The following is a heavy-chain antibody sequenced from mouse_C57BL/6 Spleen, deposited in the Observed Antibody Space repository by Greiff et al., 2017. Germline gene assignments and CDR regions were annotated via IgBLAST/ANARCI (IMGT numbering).Heavy chain of an antibody. CDR3: ARRETGTRGYYSMDY. V-gene: IGHV1-53*01. CDR1: GYTFTSYW. Sequence: QVQLKQPGTELVKPGASVKLSCKASGYTFTSYWMHWVKQRPGQGLEWIGNINPSNGGTTYNEKFKSKATLTVDKSSTTAYMQLSSLTSEDSAVYECARRETGTRGYYSMDYWGQGTSVTVAS. J-gene: IGHJ4*01. D-gene: IGHD4-1*01. CDR2: INPSNGGT.